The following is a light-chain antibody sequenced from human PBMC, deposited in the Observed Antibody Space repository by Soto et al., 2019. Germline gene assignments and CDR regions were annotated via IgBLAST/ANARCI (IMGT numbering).Light chain of an antibody. V-gene: IGKV3-15*01. J-gene: IGKJ1*01. CDR2: GAS. CDR1: QSVSSN. CDR3: QQYHNWWT. Sequence: MTQSPSTLSASVGDRVTITCRASQSVSSNLVWYQQKPGQAPRLLIYGASTRVTGIPARFSGSGSGTEFTLTISSLQSEDFAVYYCQQYHNWWTFGQGTKVDI.